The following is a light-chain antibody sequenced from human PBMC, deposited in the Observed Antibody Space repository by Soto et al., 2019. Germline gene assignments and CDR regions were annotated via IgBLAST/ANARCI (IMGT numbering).Light chain of an antibody. CDR2: AAS. V-gene: IGKV1-39*01. Sequence: DIQMTQSPSSLSASVGDKLTITCRANQSITNFLNWYQKKPGEVPKLLIYAASRLESGVPSRFSGSGSGTDLALTINSLQPEDFATYYCQQSHTTPRLSFGGGTRVEFK. CDR1: QSITNF. J-gene: IGKJ4*01. CDR3: QQSHTTPRLS.